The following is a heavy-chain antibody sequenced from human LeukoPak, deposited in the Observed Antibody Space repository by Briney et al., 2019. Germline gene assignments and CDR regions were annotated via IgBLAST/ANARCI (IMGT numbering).Heavy chain of an antibody. CDR3: AKDKYSGYDLVDY. J-gene: IGHJ4*02. D-gene: IGHD5-12*01. Sequence: GGSLRLSCAASGFTFSSYGMHWVRQAPGKGLEWVAVISYDGSNKYYADSVKGRFTISRDNSKNTLYLQMNSLRAEDTAVYYCAKDKYSGYDLVDYWGQGTLVTVSS. CDR1: GFTFSSYG. CDR2: ISYDGSNK. V-gene: IGHV3-30*18.